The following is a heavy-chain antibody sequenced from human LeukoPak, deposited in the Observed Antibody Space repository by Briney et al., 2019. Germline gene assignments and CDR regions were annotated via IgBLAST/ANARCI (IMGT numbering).Heavy chain of an antibody. CDR2: IITTGGSP. Sequence: ASVKVSCKASGYTFTNYFIHWVRQAPGQGLEWVGLIITTGGSPIYAQILQGWVTMARDMSTNTVYMELSSLKSEDTADYYCANYSFEQQPFPPPRGYYFDYWGQGTLVTVSS. CDR3: ANYSFEQQPFPPPRGYYFDY. J-gene: IGHJ4*02. D-gene: IGHD6-13*01. CDR1: GYTFTNYF. V-gene: IGHV1-46*04.